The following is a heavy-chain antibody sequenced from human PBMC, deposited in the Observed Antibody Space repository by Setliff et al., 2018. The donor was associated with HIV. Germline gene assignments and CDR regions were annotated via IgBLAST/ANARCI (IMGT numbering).Heavy chain of an antibody. J-gene: IGHJ4*02. V-gene: IGHV4-34*01. CDR2: ITHSGST. Sequence: ALETLSLTCAVYGGSFNDYSWNWIRQTPGKGLEWIAEITHSGSTNYNSSLRGRVTITLGTSKNHFSLNLRSVTAADTAFYYCATKGWNAYKAFDYWGQGTLVTVSS. CDR1: GGSFNDYS. CDR3: ATKGWNAYKAFDY. D-gene: IGHD1-1*01.